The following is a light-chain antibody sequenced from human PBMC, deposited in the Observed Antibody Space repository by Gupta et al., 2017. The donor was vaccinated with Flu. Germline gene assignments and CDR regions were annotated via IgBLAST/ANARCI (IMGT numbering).Light chain of an antibody. CDR3: QVWDSPSDHYV. J-gene: IGLJ1*01. V-gene: IGLV3-21*02. CDR2: DDR. CDR1: DIGRKS. Sequence: SSALTQPPSVSVAPGQTACLTCGGNDIGRKSVFWYQHKPGQTPVLVVYDDRDRPSGIPERFSGSNSGNTATLTISRVEAGDEADYYCQVWDSPSDHYVFGSGTTVTVL.